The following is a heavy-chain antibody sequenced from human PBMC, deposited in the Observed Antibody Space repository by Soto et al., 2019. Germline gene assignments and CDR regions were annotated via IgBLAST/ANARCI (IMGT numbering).Heavy chain of an antibody. CDR1: GFTVSSNY. J-gene: IGHJ4*02. CDR2: IYSGGST. Sequence: EVQLVETGGGLIQPGGSLRLSCAASGFTVSSNYMSWVRQAPGKGLEWVSVIYSGGSTYYADSVKGRFTISRDNSKNTLYLQMNSLRAEDTAVYYCAKEDTAMVIDYWGQGTLVTVSS. CDR3: AKEDTAMVIDY. D-gene: IGHD5-18*01. V-gene: IGHV3-53*05.